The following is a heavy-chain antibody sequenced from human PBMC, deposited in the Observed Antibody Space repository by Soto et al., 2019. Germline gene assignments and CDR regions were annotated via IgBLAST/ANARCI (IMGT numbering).Heavy chain of an antibody. V-gene: IGHV3-30*18. CDR1: GFTFSSYG. D-gene: IGHD5-12*01. Sequence: GGSLRLSCAASGFTFSSYGMHWVRQAPGKGLEWVAVISYDGSNKYYADSVKGRFTISRDNSKNTLYLQMNSLRAEDTAVYYCAKDRVATIGGYYFDYWGQGTLVTASS. J-gene: IGHJ4*02. CDR3: AKDRVATIGGYYFDY. CDR2: ISYDGSNK.